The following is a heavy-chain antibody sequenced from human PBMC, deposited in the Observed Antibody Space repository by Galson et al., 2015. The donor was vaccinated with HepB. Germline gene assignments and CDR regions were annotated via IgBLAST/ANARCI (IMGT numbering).Heavy chain of an antibody. Sequence: SLRLSCPASGLTFSSYAMSWVRQAPGKGLEWVSAITGSGGDTYHADSVTGRFTISRDNSKDTLYLQMNSLRAEDTAVYYCAKGSSAHRPYYFDYWGQGTLVTVSS. V-gene: IGHV3-23*01. J-gene: IGHJ4*02. CDR3: AKGSSAHRPYYFDY. D-gene: IGHD4/OR15-4a*01. CDR1: GLTFSSYA. CDR2: ITGSGGDT.